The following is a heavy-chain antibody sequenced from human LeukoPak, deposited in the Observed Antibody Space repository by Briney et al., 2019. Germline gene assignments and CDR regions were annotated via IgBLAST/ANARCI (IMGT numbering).Heavy chain of an antibody. CDR3: AKRVSGSPYYFDY. CDR1: GFTFTSYA. J-gene: IGHJ4*02. V-gene: IGHV3-23*01. CDR2: VSYSGANT. D-gene: IGHD3-10*01. Sequence: GGSLRLSCAASGFTFTSYAMSWVRQAPGKGLEWVSTVSYSGANTYYADSVKGRFTISRDNSKNTLSLQMISLRAEDTAVYYCAKRVSGSPYYFDYWGQGTLVTVSS.